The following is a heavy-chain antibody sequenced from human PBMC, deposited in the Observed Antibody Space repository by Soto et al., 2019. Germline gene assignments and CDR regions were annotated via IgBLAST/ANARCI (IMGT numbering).Heavy chain of an antibody. D-gene: IGHD1-26*01. CDR2: ISSNGGST. J-gene: IGHJ4*02. V-gene: IGHV3-64D*06. Sequence: SLRLSCSASGFLFSSYAMHWVRQAPGKGLEYVSAISSNGGSTYYADSVKGRFTISRDNSKNTLYLQMSSLRAEDTAVYYCVNWGGSYYNYFDYWGQGTLVTVSS. CDR1: GFLFSSYA. CDR3: VNWGGSYYNYFDY.